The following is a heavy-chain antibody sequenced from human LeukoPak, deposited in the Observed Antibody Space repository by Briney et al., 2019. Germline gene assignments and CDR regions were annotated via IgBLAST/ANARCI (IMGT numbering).Heavy chain of an antibody. CDR1: GFTFSSYS. Sequence: PGGSPRLSCAASGFTFSSYSMHWVRQAPGKGLEWVAVISYDGGNKYYADSVKGRFTISRDNSKNTLYLQMNSLRAEDTAVYYCAREQPPPAYYGMDVWGQGTTVTVSS. CDR2: ISYDGGNK. V-gene: IGHV3-30*03. J-gene: IGHJ6*02. CDR3: AREQPPPAYYGMDV.